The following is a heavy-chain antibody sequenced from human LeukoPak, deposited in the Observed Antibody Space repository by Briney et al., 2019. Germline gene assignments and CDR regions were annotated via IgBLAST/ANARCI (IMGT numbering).Heavy chain of an antibody. CDR1: GGSFSGYY. CDR2: ISGSGGST. V-gene: IGHV3-23*01. CDR3: ATLSGYFHH. D-gene: IGHD1-26*01. J-gene: IGHJ4*02. Sequence: ETLSLTCAVYGGSFSGYYWSWVRQAPGKGLEWVSTISGSGGSTYYADSVKGRFTISRDTSKNTLYLQMSSLRAEDTAIYYCATLSGYFHHWGQGTLVTVSS.